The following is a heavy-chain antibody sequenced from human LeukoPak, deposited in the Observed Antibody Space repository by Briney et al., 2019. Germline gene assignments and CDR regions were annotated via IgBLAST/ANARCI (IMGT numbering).Heavy chain of an antibody. D-gene: IGHD3-22*01. J-gene: IGHJ4*02. CDR1: GYTFTSYD. V-gene: IGHV1-2*02. Sequence: GASVKVSCKASGYTFTSYDINWVRQATGQGLEWMGWMNPNSGGTNYAQKFQGRVTMTRDTSISTAYMELSRLRSDDTAVYYCARGHPYYDSSGPYFDYWGQGTLVTVSS. CDR3: ARGHPYYDSSGPYFDY. CDR2: MNPNSGGT.